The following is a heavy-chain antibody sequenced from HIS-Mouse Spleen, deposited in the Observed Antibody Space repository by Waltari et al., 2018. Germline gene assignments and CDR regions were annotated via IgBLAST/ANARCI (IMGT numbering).Heavy chain of an antibody. CDR1: GFTFSSYA. CDR3: ARDGHGEEAFDI. CDR2: ISYDGSNK. D-gene: IGHD4-17*01. J-gene: IGHJ3*02. V-gene: IGHV3-30*04. Sequence: QVQLVESGGGVVQPGRSLRLSCAASGFTFSSYAMHWVRQAPGKGLEWVAVISYDGSNKYYADSVKGRFTISRDNSKNTLYLQMNSLRAEDTAVYYCARDGHGEEAFDIWGQGTMVTVSS.